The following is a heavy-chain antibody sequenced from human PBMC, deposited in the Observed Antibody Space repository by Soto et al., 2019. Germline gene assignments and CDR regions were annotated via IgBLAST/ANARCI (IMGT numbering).Heavy chain of an antibody. D-gene: IGHD3-3*01. V-gene: IGHV3-33*01. CDR1: GFPFSSYG. CDR3: ARGPFKSSIFGVGFPYYFDY. J-gene: IGHJ4*02. CDR2: IWYDGSNK. Sequence: GGSLRLSCAASGFPFSSYGMHWVRQAPGKGLEWVAVIWYDGSNKYYADSVKGRFTISRDNSKNTLYLQMNSLRAEDTAVYYCARGPFKSSIFGVGFPYYFDYWGQGTLVTVSS.